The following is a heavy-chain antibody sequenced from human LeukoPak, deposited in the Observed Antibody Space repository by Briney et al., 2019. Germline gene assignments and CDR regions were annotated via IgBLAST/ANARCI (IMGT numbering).Heavy chain of an antibody. CDR1: GYGFTSYW. V-gene: IGHV5-51*01. Sequence: GESLKISCKGSGYGFTSYWIGWVRQMLGKGLECMGIIYPGDSDTRYSPSFQGQVTISADKSISTAYLQWSSLKASDTAMYYCASLTEEYGSGTWGQGTLVTVSS. D-gene: IGHD3-10*01. J-gene: IGHJ5*02. CDR3: ASLTEEYGSGT. CDR2: IYPGDSDT.